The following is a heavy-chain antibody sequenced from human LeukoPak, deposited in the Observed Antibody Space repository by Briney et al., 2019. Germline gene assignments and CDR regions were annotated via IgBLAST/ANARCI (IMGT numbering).Heavy chain of an antibody. CDR3: ARGPPPYGAYEGDY. J-gene: IGHJ4*02. CDR1: GGSISIYY. Sequence: SETLSLTCTVSGGSISIYYWYWIRQPPGKGLEWIGYIYYSGSTNYNPSLKSRVTISVDMSKNQFSLRLRPVTAADTAVYYCARGPPPYGAYEGDYWGQGTLVTVSS. CDR2: IYYSGST. D-gene: IGHD5-12*01. V-gene: IGHV4-59*01.